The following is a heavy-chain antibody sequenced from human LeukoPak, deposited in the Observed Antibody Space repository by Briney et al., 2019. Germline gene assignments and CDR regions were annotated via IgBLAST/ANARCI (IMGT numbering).Heavy chain of an antibody. CDR3: ARLGLYSNSWYHPRAWFDP. CDR2: IYYSGST. D-gene: IGHD6-13*01. Sequence: PSETLSLTCTLSGGSTSSFNRSWIRDPPGEGLEWIGDIYYSGSTNYNPSLKSRVTISVDTSKNQCSLKLSSVTAADTAVYYCARLGLYSNSWYHPRAWFDPWGQGTLVTVSS. V-gene: IGHV4-59*08. CDR1: GGSTSSFN. J-gene: IGHJ5*02.